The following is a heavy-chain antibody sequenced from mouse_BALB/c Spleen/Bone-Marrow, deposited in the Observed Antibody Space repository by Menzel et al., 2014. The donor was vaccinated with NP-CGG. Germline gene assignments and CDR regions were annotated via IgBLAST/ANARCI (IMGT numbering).Heavy chain of an antibody. CDR3: ARFPIYYGNYGAIDY. V-gene: IGHV1S41*01. Sequence: DLVKPGASVKLSCKASGYTFTSYWINWIKQRPGQGLEWIGRIAPGSGSTYYNEMFKGKATLTVDTSSSTAYIQLSSLSSEDSAVYFCARFPIYYGNYGAIDYWGQGTSVPGSS. CDR2: IAPGSGST. CDR1: GYTFTSYW. D-gene: IGHD2-1*01. J-gene: IGHJ4*01.